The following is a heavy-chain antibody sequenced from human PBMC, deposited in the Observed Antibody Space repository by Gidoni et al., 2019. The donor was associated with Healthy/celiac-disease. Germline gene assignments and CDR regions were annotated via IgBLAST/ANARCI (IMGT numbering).Heavy chain of an antibody. J-gene: IGHJ5*02. V-gene: IGHV4-4*07. Sequence: QVQLQESGPGLVKPSETPSLTCTVAGGPLSSYYWCWIRQPDGKGLEWIGRIYTSGSTNYNPSRQRRVTMSVDTSKDQFSLKLSSVTAADTAVNYCAREVTMFGVESNWFDPWGQGTLVTVSS. CDR2: IYTSGST. CDR1: GGPLSSYY. D-gene: IGHD3-3*01. CDR3: AREVTMFGVESNWFDP.